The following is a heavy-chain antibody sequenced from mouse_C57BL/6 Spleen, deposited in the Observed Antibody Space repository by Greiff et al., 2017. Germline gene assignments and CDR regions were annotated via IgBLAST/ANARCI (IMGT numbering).Heavy chain of an antibody. D-gene: IGHD1-1*01. Sequence: EVKLMESGGDLVKPGGSLKLSCAASGFTFSSYGMSWVRQTPDKRLEWVATFSSGGSYTYYPDSVKGRFTISRDNAKNTLYLQMSSLKSEDTAMYYCARHRGSPFFDYWGQGTTLTVSS. CDR2: FSSGGSYT. CDR3: ARHRGSPFFDY. CDR1: GFTFSSYG. V-gene: IGHV5-6*01. J-gene: IGHJ2*01.